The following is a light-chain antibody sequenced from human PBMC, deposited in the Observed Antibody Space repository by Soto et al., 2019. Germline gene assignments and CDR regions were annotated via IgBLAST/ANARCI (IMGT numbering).Light chain of an antibody. CDR1: SSDVGGYNY. CDR3: CSYAGSYTWV. V-gene: IGLV2-11*01. Sequence: QSVLTQPRPVSGSPGQSVTISCTGTSSDVGGYNYVSWYQQHPGKAPKLMIYDVSKRPSGVPDRFSGSKSGNTASLTISGLQAEDEADYYCCSYAGSYTWVFGTGTRSPS. J-gene: IGLJ1*01. CDR2: DVS.